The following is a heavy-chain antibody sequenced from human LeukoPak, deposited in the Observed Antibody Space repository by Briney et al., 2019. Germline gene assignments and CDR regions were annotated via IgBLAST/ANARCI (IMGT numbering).Heavy chain of an antibody. CDR1: GGSFSGYY. D-gene: IGHD2-15*01. V-gene: IGHV4-34*01. CDR3: ARPVCSGGSCYSFDP. Sequence: SETLSLTCAVYGGSFSGYYWSWIRQPPGKGLEWIGEINHSGSTNYNPSLKSRVTISVDTSKNQFSLKLSSVTAADTAVYYCARPVCSGGSCYSFDPWGQGTLVTVSS. J-gene: IGHJ5*02. CDR2: INHSGST.